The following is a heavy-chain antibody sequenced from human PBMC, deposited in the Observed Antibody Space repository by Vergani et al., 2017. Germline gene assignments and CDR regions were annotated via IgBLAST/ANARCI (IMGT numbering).Heavy chain of an antibody. Sequence: VQLVESGGGLIHPGGSLRLSCEGSGFSFSGYWMHWVRQSPEKGLEWVAFIRYDGSNKYYADSVKGRFTISRDNSKNTLYLQMNSLRAEDTAVYYCARYYGSGSRDFDYWGQGTLVIVSP. CDR1: GFSFSGYW. V-gene: IGHV3-30*02. CDR2: IRYDGSNK. D-gene: IGHD3-10*01. J-gene: IGHJ4*02. CDR3: ARYYGSGSRDFDY.